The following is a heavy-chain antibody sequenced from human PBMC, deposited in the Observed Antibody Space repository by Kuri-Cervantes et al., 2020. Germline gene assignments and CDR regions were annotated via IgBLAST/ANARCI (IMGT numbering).Heavy chain of an antibody. J-gene: IGHJ4*02. D-gene: IGHD3-3*02. Sequence: GESLKISCEASGFRFRYYWMSWVRQAPGKGLEWVGRVKTKTDGGTAAYAAPVRGRFTISRDDSKDTLYLEMNSLKAEDTAVYFCTADILSIRGASDYWGQGTLVTVSS. CDR1: GFRFRYYW. CDR2: VKTKTDGGTA. CDR3: TADILSIRGASDY. V-gene: IGHV3-15*01.